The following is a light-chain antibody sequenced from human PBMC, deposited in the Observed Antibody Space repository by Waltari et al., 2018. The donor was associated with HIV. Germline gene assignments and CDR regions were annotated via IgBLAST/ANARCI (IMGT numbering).Light chain of an antibody. CDR3: QQYYRTPRT. V-gene: IGKV4-1*01. J-gene: IGKJ1*01. Sequence: DIVITQSPDSLAVTPGEPATIHCKSSQSVLYSDNNKNYLPWYQHTPGQPPKLLIYWASTRESGVHGRFSGGGWETDFTSTNSSLRAEDVAVYDCQQYYRTPRTFGQGTKVEIK. CDR1: QSVLYSDNNKNY. CDR2: WAS.